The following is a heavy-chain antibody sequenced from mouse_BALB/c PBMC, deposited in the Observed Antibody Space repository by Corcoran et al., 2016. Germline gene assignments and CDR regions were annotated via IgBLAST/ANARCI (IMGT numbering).Heavy chain of an antibody. V-gene: IGHV5-17*01. Sequence: VQLVESGGGVVQPGRSLRLSCAASGFTFSSYGMHGVRQAPGKGLEWVAVIWYDGSNKYYADSVKGRFTISRDNSKNTLYLQMNSLRAEDTAVYYWARDDSGMDVWGQGTTVTVSS. CDR3: ARDDSGMDV. D-gene: IGHD2-10*02. CDR2: IWYDGSNK. J-gene: IGHJ1*01. CDR1: GFTFSSYG.